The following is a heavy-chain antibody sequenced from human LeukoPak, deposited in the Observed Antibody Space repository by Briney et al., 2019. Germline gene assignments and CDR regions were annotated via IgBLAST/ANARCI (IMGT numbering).Heavy chain of an antibody. V-gene: IGHV1-2*02. J-gene: IGHJ4*02. CDR1: GGTFSSYA. D-gene: IGHD3-10*01. Sequence: ASVKVSCKASGGTFSSYAISWVRQAPGQGLEWMGWINPNSGGTNYAQKFQGRVTMTRDTSISTAYMELSRLRSDDTAVYYCARDHLGFGYGSGSYHDYWGQGTLVTVSS. CDR3: ARDHLGFGYGSGSYHDY. CDR2: INPNSGGT.